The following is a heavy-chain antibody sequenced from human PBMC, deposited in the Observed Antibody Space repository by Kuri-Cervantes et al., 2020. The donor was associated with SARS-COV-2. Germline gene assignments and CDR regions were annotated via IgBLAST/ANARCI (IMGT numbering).Heavy chain of an antibody. CDR3: ARGRYSSGFWGTKSWFDP. J-gene: IGHJ5*02. CDR2: IYYSGST. CDR1: GGSFSGYY. V-gene: IGHV4-34*01. Sequence: ESLKISCAVYGGSFSGYYWGWIRQPPGKGLEWIGSIYYSGSTYYNPSLKSRVTISVDTSKNQFSLKLSSVTAADTAVYYCARGRYSSGFWGTKSWFDPWGQGTLVTVSS. D-gene: IGHD6-19*01.